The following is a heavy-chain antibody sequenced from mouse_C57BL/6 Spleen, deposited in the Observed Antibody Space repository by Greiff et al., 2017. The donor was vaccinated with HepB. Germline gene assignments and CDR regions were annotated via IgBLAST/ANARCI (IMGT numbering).Heavy chain of an antibody. V-gene: IGHV5-4*01. Sequence: EVQLVESGGGLVKPGGSLKLSCAASGFTFSSYAMSWVRQTPEKRLEWVATISDGGSYTYYPDNVKGRFTISRDNAKNNLYLQMSHLKSEDTAMYYCARVGYGSSSAWFAYWGQGTLVTVSA. J-gene: IGHJ3*01. CDR1: GFTFSSYA. CDR2: ISDGGSYT. CDR3: ARVGYGSSSAWFAY. D-gene: IGHD1-1*01.